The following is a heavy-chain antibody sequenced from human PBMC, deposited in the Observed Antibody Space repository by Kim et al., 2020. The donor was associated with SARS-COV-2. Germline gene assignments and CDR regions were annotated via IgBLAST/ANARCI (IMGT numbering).Heavy chain of an antibody. CDR2: VYYSGST. CDR1: GDSISSGGYY. J-gene: IGHJ4*02. CDR3: ARDSVATAGTIDY. V-gene: IGHV4-31*03. D-gene: IGHD6-13*01. Sequence: SETLSLTCTVSGDSISSGGYYWTWIRQHPGKGLEWIGYVYYSGSTYYNPSLKSRVSISVDTSKSQFSLKLTSVTAADTAVYYCARDSVATAGTIDYWGQGTLVTVSS.